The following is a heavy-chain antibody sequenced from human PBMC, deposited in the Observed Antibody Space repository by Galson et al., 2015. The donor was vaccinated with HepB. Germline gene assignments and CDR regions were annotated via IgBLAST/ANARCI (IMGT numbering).Heavy chain of an antibody. V-gene: IGHV3-23*01. Sequence: SLRLSCAASGFTFSSYAMSWVRQAPGKGLEWVSAISSGGGNTYYADSVKGRFTISRDNSKYTLYLQMNSLRDEDTAMYYCAKGWGSSWYSFDYWGQGTLVTVSS. CDR3: AKGWGSSWYSFDY. J-gene: IGHJ4*02. CDR1: GFTFSSYA. D-gene: IGHD6-13*01. CDR2: ISSGGGNT.